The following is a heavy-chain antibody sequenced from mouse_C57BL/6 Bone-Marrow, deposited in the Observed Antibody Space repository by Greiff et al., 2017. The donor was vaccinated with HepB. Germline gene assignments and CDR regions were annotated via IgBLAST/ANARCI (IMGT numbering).Heavy chain of an antibody. CDR3: AREGYYGSSYVDYFDY. J-gene: IGHJ2*01. Sequence: EVQLQQSGPELVKPGASVKISCKASGYSFTDYNMNWVKQSNGKSLEWIGVINPNYGTTSYNQKFKGKATLTVDQSSSTAYMQLNSMTSEDSAVYYCAREGYYGSSYVDYFDYWGQGTTLTVSS. D-gene: IGHD1-1*01. CDR2: INPNYGTT. V-gene: IGHV1-39*01. CDR1: GYSFTDYN.